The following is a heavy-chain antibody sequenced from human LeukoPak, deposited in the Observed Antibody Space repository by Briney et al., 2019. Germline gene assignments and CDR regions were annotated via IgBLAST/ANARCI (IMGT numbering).Heavy chain of an antibody. CDR3: AKRAGYCSSTSCYTTRDY. V-gene: IGHV3-23*01. CDR2: ISGSGGST. D-gene: IGHD2-2*02. Sequence: GGSLRLSCAASGFTFSSYAMSWVRQAPGKGLEWVSAISGSGGSTYYADSVKGRFTISRDNSKNTLYLQMNSLRAEDTAVYYCAKRAGYCSSTSCYTTRDYWGQGTLVTVSS. J-gene: IGHJ4*02. CDR1: GFTFSSYA.